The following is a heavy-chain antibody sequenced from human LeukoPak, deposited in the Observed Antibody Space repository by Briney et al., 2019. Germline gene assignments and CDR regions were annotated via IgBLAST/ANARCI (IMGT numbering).Heavy chain of an antibody. J-gene: IGHJ4*02. Sequence: PSQTLSLTCTVSGGSISSGSYYWSWIRQPAGKGLEWIGRIYTSGSTNYNPSLKSRVTISVDTSKNQFSLKLSSVTAADTAVYYCARSRYDFVDYWGQGTLVTVSS. CDR3: ARSRYDFVDY. CDR1: GGSISSGSYY. CDR2: IYTSGST. D-gene: IGHD3-3*01. V-gene: IGHV4-61*02.